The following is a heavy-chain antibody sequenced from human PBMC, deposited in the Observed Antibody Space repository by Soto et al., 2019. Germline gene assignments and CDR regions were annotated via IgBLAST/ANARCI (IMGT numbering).Heavy chain of an antibody. J-gene: IGHJ4*02. CDR1: GYTFTSYY. V-gene: IGHV1-46*01. CDR2: INPSGGNT. D-gene: IGHD3-3*01. CDR3: AREGSRGYDFWSGYYISVYFDY. Sequence: ASVKVSCKASGYTFTSYYMHWVRQAPGQGLEWMGIINPSGGNTSYAQKLQGRVTMTTDTSTSTAYMELRSLRSDDTAVYYCAREGSRGYDFWSGYYISVYFDYWGQGTLVTVSS.